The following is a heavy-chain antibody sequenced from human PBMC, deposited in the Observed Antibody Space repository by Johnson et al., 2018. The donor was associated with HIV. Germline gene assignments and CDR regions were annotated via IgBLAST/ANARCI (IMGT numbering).Heavy chain of an antibody. D-gene: IGHD6-6*01. CDR1: GFIFSSYG. V-gene: IGHV3-33*01. CDR2: IWYDGSNK. J-gene: IGHJ3*02. Sequence: QVQLVESGGGVVQPGGSLRLSCAASGFIFSSYGMHWVRQAPGKGLEWVAVIWYDGSNKYYADSVKGRFTISRDNSKNTLYLQMNSLRAEDTAVYYCAREGIAARLAAFDIWGQGTMVTVSS. CDR3: AREGIAARLAAFDI.